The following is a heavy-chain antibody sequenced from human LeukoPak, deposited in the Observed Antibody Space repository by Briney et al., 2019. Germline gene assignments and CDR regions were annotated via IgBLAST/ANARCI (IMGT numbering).Heavy chain of an antibody. CDR2: ISAYNSNT. J-gene: IGHJ6*02. V-gene: IGHV1-18*01. CDR3: ARADIVVVVAATKYGMDV. Sequence: ASVKVSCKASGYSFTSYGISWVRQAPGQGLEWMGWISAYNSNTNYAQNLQGRVTMTTDTSTSTVYLDLRSLRSDDTAVYYCARADIVVVVAATKYGMDVWGQGTTVTVSS. D-gene: IGHD2-15*01. CDR1: GYSFTSYG.